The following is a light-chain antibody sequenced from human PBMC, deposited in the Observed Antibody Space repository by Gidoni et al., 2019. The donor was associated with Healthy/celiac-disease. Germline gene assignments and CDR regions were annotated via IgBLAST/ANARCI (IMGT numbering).Light chain of an antibody. CDR3: SSYTINTPCV. Sequence: QSALTQPASVSGAPGQSITISCTGTSSDVGGYNYVSWYQQPPDKAPKLMIYEVSNRPSGVPDRFSGSKSCNTASLTISGLQAEDEADYYCSSYTINTPCVFGTGTKVTVL. CDR2: EVS. CDR1: SSDVGGYNY. V-gene: IGLV2-14*01. J-gene: IGLJ1*01.